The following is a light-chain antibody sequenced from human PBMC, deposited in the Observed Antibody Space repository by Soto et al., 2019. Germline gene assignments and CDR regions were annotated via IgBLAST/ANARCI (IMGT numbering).Light chain of an antibody. CDR1: HGISGR. CDR2: DVS. Sequence: DIQMTQSPSTLSASVGDRVTITCRASHGISGRLAWYQQKPGKAPNLLIYDVSNLESGVPSRFSGTGSGTEFTLTINSLQPDDFATYYCQQYNSYSTFGPGTKVEVK. V-gene: IGKV1-5*01. J-gene: IGKJ1*01. CDR3: QQYNSYST.